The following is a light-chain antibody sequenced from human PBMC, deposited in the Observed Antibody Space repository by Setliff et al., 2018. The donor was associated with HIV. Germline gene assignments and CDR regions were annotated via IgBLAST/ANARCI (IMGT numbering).Light chain of an antibody. Sequence: QSALAQPASVSGSPGQSITISCTGISSDVGGYYSVSWYQQHPGKAPKLMIYDVINRPSGVSNRFSGSRSGNTASLTISGLQAEDEPDYYCCSYAGSYTWVFGGGTQLTVL. J-gene: IGLJ3*02. CDR1: SSDVGGYYS. V-gene: IGLV2-14*03. CDR3: CSYAGSYTWV. CDR2: DVI.